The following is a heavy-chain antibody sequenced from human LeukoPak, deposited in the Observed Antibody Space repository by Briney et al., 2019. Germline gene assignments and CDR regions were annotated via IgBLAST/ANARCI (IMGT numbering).Heavy chain of an antibody. CDR3: ATPGTATIRDAFDI. J-gene: IGHJ3*02. Sequence: SVKLSCKASGGTFSSHAISWLRQAPGQGLEWMGRIIPILGIANYAQKFQGRVTITADKSTSTAYMELSSLRSEDTAVYYCATPGTATIRDAFDIWGQGTMVTVSS. V-gene: IGHV1-69*04. CDR1: GGTFSSHA. D-gene: IGHD5-24*01. CDR2: IIPILGIA.